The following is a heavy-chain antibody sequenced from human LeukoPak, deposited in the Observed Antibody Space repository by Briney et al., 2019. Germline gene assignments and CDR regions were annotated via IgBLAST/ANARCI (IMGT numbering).Heavy chain of an antibody. D-gene: IGHD3-22*01. V-gene: IGHV4-59*08. CDR1: GGPISSYY. J-gene: IGHJ4*02. Sequence: PSETLSLTCTVSGGPISSYYWSWIRQPPGKGLEWIGYIYYSGSTNYNPSLKSRVTISVDTSKNQFSLKLSSVTAADTAAYYCARLGLDRNDSSGYYYGYWGQGTLVTVSS. CDR3: ARLGLDRNDSSGYYYGY. CDR2: IYYSGST.